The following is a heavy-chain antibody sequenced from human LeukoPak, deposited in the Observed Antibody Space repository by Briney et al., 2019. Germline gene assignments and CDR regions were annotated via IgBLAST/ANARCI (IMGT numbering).Heavy chain of an antibody. Sequence: GGSLRLSCVASGFXFSTYAMSYVRQVPGKGLEWVSAISGSDPGTYYADSVKGRFTISRDNSRNTLHLQMNSLRVEDTAIYYCAKGNAGHCTGTTCYPFDYWGQGTLVTVSS. CDR3: AKGNAGHCTGTTCYPFDY. D-gene: IGHD2-2*01. V-gene: IGHV3-23*01. CDR2: ISGSDPGT. J-gene: IGHJ4*02. CDR1: GFXFSTYA.